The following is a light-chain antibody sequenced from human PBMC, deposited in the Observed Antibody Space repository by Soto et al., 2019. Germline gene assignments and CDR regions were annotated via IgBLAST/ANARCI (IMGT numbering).Light chain of an antibody. J-gene: IGKJ1*01. CDR2: KAS. CDR1: QTISSW. CDR3: QHYSSYSEA. Sequence: DIQMTQSPSTLSGSVGDRVTITCRTSQTISSWLAWYQQKPGKAPKLLIYKASTLKSGVPSRFSGNGSGTEVPLTIRRLQHDYFAAYYCQHYSSYSEAFGQGTKGELK. V-gene: IGKV1-5*03.